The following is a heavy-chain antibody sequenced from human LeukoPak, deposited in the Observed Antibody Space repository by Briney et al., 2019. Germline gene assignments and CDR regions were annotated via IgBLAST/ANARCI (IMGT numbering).Heavy chain of an antibody. Sequence: ASVKVSCKASGYTFTSYGISWVRQAPGQGLEWMGWISAYNGNTNYAQKLQGRVTMTTDTSTSTAYMELRSLRSDDTAVYYCARLTWDSSGWYVPPYYYYYMDVWGKGTTVTVSS. J-gene: IGHJ6*03. D-gene: IGHD6-19*01. CDR1: GYTFTSYG. CDR3: ARLTWDSSGWYVPPYYYYYMDV. V-gene: IGHV1-18*01. CDR2: ISAYNGNT.